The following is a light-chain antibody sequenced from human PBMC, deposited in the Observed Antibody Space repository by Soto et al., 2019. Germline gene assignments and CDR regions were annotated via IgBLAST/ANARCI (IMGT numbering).Light chain of an antibody. CDR1: QSVSSSY. Sequence: EIVLTQSPGTLSLSPGERATLSCRASQSVSSSYLAWYQQKPGHAPRLLIYGASSRATGIPDRFSGSGSGTDFTLTISRLEPEDFAVYYCQQYGSSPLYTFGQGNKLEIK. V-gene: IGKV3-20*01. CDR2: GAS. J-gene: IGKJ2*01. CDR3: QQYGSSPLYT.